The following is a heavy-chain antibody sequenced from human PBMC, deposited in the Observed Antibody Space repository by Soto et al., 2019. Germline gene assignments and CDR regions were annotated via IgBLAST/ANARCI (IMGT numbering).Heavy chain of an antibody. CDR3: ARVGSSSGWYHPKYYYYYMDV. CDR2: ISSSGSTI. V-gene: IGHV3-11*01. CDR1: GFTFSDYY. Sequence: QVQLVESGGGLVKPGGSLRLSCAASGFTFSDYYMSWIRQAPGKGLEWVSYISSSGSTIYYADSVKGRFTISRDNAKNSLYLQMNSLRAEDTAVYYCARVGSSSGWYHPKYYYYYMDVWGKGTTDTVSS. J-gene: IGHJ6*03. D-gene: IGHD6-19*01.